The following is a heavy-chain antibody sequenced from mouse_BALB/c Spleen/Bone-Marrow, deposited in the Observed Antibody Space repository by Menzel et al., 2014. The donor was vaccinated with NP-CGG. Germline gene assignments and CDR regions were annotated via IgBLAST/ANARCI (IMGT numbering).Heavy chain of an antibody. V-gene: IGHV2-3*01. D-gene: IGHD5-1*01. J-gene: IGHJ3*01. CDR3: AKGEPYLAWFAY. Sequence: QVQLKESGPGLVAPSQSLSITRTVSGFSLTSYGVSWVRQHPGKGLEWLGVIWADGSTSYHSTLISRLSISKDNSKSXVFLKLNSLQTDDTAAYYCAKGEPYLAWFAYWGQGTLVTVSA. CDR1: GFSLTSYG. CDR2: IWADGST.